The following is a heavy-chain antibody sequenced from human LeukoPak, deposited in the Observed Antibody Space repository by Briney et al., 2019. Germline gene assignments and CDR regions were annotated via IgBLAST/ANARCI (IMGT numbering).Heavy chain of an antibody. J-gene: IGHJ5*02. CDR3: VTKCGGGNWFDP. D-gene: IGHD3-10*02. CDR2: IYYSGST. V-gene: IGHV4-30-4*01. CDR1: GGSISSGDYY. Sequence: SETLSLTCTVSGGSISSGDYYWSWIRQPPGKGLEGIGYIYYSGSTYYNPSLKSRVTRSVEASKNQFSLKLSSVNAADTAVYYCVTKCGGGNWFDPWGQGTLVTVSS.